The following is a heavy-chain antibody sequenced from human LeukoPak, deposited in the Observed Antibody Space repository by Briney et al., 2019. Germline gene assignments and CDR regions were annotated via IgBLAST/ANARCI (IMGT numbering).Heavy chain of an antibody. CDR3: ARARPDIVVVVAATLFDY. D-gene: IGHD2-15*01. Sequence: SETLSLTCIVSGGSISGYYWVWIRQPPGKGLEWIGYIYYSGNTNYNPSLKSRVTISVDTSKNQFSLKLTSATAADTAVYYCARARPDIVVVVAATLFDYWGQGTLVTVSS. CDR2: IYYSGNT. J-gene: IGHJ4*02. CDR1: GGSISGYY. V-gene: IGHV4-59*01.